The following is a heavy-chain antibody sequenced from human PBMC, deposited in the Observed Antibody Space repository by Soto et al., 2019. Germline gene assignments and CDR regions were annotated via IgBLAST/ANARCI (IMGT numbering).Heavy chain of an antibody. CDR1: GYTFTGYY. Sequence: QVQLVQSGAEVKKPGASVKVSCKASGYTFTGYYMHWVRQAPGQGLEWMGWINPNSGGTNYAQKFQGWVSMTRDTSISTAYMELSRLRSDDTAVYYCAREHDYSDYGGSFDYWGQGPMVTVSS. V-gene: IGHV1-2*04. CDR3: AREHDYSDYGGSFDY. CDR2: INPNSGGT. J-gene: IGHJ4*02. D-gene: IGHD4-17*01.